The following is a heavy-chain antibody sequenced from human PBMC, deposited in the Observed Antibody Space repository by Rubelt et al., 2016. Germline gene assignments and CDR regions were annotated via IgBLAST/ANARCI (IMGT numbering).Heavy chain of an antibody. V-gene: IGHV4-39*07. J-gene: IGHJ4*02. Sequence: QLQLQESGPGLVKPSETLSLTCTVSGGSISSSSYYWGWIRQPPGKGLEWIGEIYHSGSTNYNPSLKSWVAISVDKSKNQFSLKLGSVTAADTAGYYCAILLAGYGGGYFDYWGQGTLVTVSS. CDR1: GGSISSSSYY. D-gene: IGHD2-21*01. CDR3: AILLAGYGGGYFDY. CDR2: IYHSGST.